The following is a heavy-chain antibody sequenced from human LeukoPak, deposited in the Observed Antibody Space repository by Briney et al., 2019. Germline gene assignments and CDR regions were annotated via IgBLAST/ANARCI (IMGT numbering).Heavy chain of an antibody. Sequence: SETLSLTCTVSGGSISSYYWSWIRQPPGKGLEWIGYIYYSGSTNYNPSLKSRVTISVDTSKNQFSLKLSSVTAADTAVYYCATMDTSVVVVPAAISYWGQGTLVTVSS. CDR3: ATMDTSVVVVPAAISY. V-gene: IGHV4-59*08. J-gene: IGHJ4*02. CDR1: GGSISSYY. CDR2: IYYSGST. D-gene: IGHD2-2*02.